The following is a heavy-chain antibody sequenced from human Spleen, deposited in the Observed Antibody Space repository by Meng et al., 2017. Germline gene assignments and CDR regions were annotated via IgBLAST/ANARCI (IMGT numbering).Heavy chain of an antibody. J-gene: IGHJ4*02. Sequence: GESLKISCAASGFTFRSYAMTWVRQAPGKGLEWVSSISGYSTYYADCRKGRFTISRDNSKNTLSLQMNSLKAEDTAVYYWARGSPLPPDYWGQGTLVTVSS. CDR3: ARGSPLPPDY. V-gene: IGHV3-23*05. CDR1: GFTFRSYA. CDR2: ISGYST.